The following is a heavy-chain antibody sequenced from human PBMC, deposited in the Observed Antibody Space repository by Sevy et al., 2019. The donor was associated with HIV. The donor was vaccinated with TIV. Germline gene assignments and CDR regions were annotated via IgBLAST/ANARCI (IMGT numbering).Heavy chain of an antibody. CDR1: GFNVNDIY. CDR3: ARDWGVGNYRAMDV. J-gene: IGHJ6*02. D-gene: IGHD3-16*01. V-gene: IGHV3-53*01. Sequence: GGSLRLSCAASGFNVNDIYINWVRQAPGKGLEWVSVMYSGGGTYYADSVKGRFTISRDDSKNKLYRQMSSLRVEDAAVYYCARDWGVGNYRAMDVWGPGTTVTVSS. CDR2: MYSGGGT.